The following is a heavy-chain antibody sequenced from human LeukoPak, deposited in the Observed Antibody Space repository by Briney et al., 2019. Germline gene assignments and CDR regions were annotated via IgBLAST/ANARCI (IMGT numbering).Heavy chain of an antibody. D-gene: IGHD2-2*01. CDR1: GYTFTSYD. J-gene: IGHJ6*03. CDR3: ARGIDCSSITCSLTSYYYYYYMDV. Sequence: ASVKVSCKASGYTFTSYDINWVRQAPGQGLEWVGWMNPDTGNTAYAHNFQGRVTMTRDTSITTAYMELSSLRSEDTAVYYCARGIDCSSITCSLTSYYYYYYMDVWGKGTTVTVSS. CDR2: MNPDTGNT. V-gene: IGHV1-8*01.